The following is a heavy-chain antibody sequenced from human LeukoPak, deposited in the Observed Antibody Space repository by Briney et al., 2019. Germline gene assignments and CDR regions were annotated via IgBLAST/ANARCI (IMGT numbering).Heavy chain of an antibody. CDR2: ISGSGGST. Sequence: GGSLRLSCAAPGFTFSSYAMSWVRQAPGKGLEWVSAISGSGGSTYYADSVKGRFTISRDNSKNTLYLQMNSLRAEDTAVYYCANSPTVHLIVYWGQGTLVTVSS. V-gene: IGHV3-23*01. CDR3: ANSPTVHLIVY. CDR1: GFTFSSYA. J-gene: IGHJ4*02. D-gene: IGHD4-17*01.